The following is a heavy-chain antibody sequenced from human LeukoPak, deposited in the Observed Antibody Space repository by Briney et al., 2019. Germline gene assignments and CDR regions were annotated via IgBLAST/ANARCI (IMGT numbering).Heavy chain of an antibody. Sequence: SSETLSLTCTVSGGSISGYYWSWIRQPPGKGLEGIGYVLYTGTTNYNPSLKSRAPISEDTSKNQFPLRLSCATAADTAVYYCARHGLTSLDYWGQGTLVTVSS. CDR1: GGSISGYY. J-gene: IGHJ4*02. D-gene: IGHD2/OR15-2a*01. CDR2: VLYTGTT. CDR3: ARHGLTSLDY. V-gene: IGHV4-59*01.